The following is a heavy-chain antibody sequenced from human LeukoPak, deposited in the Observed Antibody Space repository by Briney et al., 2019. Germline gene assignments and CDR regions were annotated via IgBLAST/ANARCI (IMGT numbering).Heavy chain of an antibody. CDR3: ALTVPYDY. Sequence: GGSLRLSCAAPGFTFSSYDMHWVRKATGKGLEWVSAIGTAGDTYYPGSVKGRFTISREKAKNTLYLQMNSLRAGDTAVYYCALTVPYDYWGQGTLVTVSS. J-gene: IGHJ4*02. CDR2: IGTAGDT. CDR1: GFTFSSYD. V-gene: IGHV3-13*01. D-gene: IGHD3-9*01.